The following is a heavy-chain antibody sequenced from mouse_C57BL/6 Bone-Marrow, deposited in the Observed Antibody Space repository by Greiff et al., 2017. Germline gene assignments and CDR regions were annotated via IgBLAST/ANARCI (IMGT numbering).Heavy chain of an antibody. D-gene: IGHD6-1*01. J-gene: IGHJ2*01. CDR2: IYPGDGDP. Sequence: VKLMESGAELVKPGASVKISCKASGYAFSSYWLNWVTQRPGKGLEWIGQIYPGDGDPKYNGTFKGEATLTADKSSSTAYMQLSSLTSEDSAFYFCARGGAPYFWGQGTTLTVSS. CDR1: GYAFSSYW. V-gene: IGHV1-80*01. CDR3: ARGGAPYF.